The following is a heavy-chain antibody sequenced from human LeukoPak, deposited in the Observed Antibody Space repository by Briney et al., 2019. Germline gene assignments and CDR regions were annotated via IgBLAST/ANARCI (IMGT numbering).Heavy chain of an antibody. CDR2: INHSGST. CDR1: GGSFSGYY. CDR3: ARRGRPRNVRGYSGYDYYYGMDV. J-gene: IGHJ6*02. Sequence: SETLSLTCAVYGGSFSGYYWSWIRQPPGQGLEWIGEINHSGSTNYNPSLKSRVTISVDTSKNQFSLKLSSVTAADTAVYYCARRGRPRNVRGYSGYDYYYGMDVWGQGTTVTVSS. D-gene: IGHD5-12*01. V-gene: IGHV4-34*01.